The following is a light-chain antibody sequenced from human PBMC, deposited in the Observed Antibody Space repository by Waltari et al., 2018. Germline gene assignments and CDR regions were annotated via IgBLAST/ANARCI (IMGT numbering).Light chain of an antibody. V-gene: IGKV1-12*01. Sequence: DIQMTQSPSSVSASVGDSVTITCRASQGISSWLAWSQQKPGKAPKLLIYAGSSLQSGVPSRFSGSGSGTDFTLTISSLQPEDFATYYCQQANSFPQLTFGGGTKVEIK. CDR2: AGS. J-gene: IGKJ4*01. CDR3: QQANSFPQLT. CDR1: QGISSW.